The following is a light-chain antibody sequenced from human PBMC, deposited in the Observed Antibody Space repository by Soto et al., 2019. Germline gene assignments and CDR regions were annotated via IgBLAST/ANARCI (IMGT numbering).Light chain of an antibody. Sequence: IVMTLSPATRSVSPGQGATLSCRVSQSIRTNLAWYQQRPGQPPRLLIYGASTRADDIPARFTGSGSETEFTLTISRLQSEDFAVYFCQQYHFWPPWTSGQGTKVDI. V-gene: IGKV3-15*01. CDR3: QQYHFWPPWT. CDR1: QSIRTN. J-gene: IGKJ1*01. CDR2: GAS.